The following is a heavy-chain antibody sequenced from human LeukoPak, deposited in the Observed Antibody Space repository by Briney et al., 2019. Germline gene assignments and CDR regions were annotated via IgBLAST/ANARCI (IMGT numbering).Heavy chain of an antibody. V-gene: IGHV3-21*01. J-gene: IGHJ3*02. Sequence: GGSLRLSCAASGFTFSSYSMNWVRQAPGKGLEWVSSISSSSSYIYYADSVEGRFTISRDNAKNSLYLQMNSLRAEDTAVYYCARDNRIVVVPAAPDAFDIWGQGTMVTVSS. CDR1: GFTFSSYS. CDR3: ARDNRIVVVPAAPDAFDI. CDR2: ISSSSSYI. D-gene: IGHD2-2*01.